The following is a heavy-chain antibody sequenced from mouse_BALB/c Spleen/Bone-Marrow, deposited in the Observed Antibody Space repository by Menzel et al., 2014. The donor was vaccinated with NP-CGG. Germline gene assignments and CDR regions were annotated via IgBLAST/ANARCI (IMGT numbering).Heavy chain of an antibody. CDR1: GFNIKDTY. D-gene: IGHD3-1*01. J-gene: IGHJ2*01. CDR2: IDPANGNT. V-gene: IGHV14-3*02. Sequence: VQLKESGAELVKPGASVKLSCTASGFNIKDTYMHWVKQRPEQGLEWIGRIDPANGNTKYDPKFQGKATITADTSSNTAYLQLFSLTSEDTAVYYCARTPRATFYFDYWGQGTTPTVSS. CDR3: ARTPRATFYFDY.